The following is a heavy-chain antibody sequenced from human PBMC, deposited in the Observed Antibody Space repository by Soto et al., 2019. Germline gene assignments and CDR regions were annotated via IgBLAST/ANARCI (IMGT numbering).Heavy chain of an antibody. Sequence: SVKVSCKASGFTFTSSAMQWVRQARGQRLEWIGWIVVGSGNTNYAQKFQERVTITRDMSTSTAYMELSSLRSEDTAVYYCAAARYFDWLLGDRYYYYGMDVWGQGTTVTVSS. CDR2: IVVGSGNT. V-gene: IGHV1-58*02. CDR1: GFTFTSSA. J-gene: IGHJ6*02. D-gene: IGHD3-9*01. CDR3: AAARYFDWLLGDRYYYYGMDV.